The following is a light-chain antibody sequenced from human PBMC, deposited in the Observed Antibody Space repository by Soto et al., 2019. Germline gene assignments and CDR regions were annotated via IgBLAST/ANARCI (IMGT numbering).Light chain of an antibody. CDR2: WAS. CDR3: QQYYTTPRT. Sequence: IVMTQSPDSLTVSLGERATINCKSSQTVLYSSNNKNYLAWYQHKPGQPPKLLIYWASTREFGVPDRFSCSGSATDFTLTISSLQAEDVAVYYCQQYYTTPRTFGQGTKVEIK. J-gene: IGKJ1*01. CDR1: QTVLYSSNNKNY. V-gene: IGKV4-1*01.